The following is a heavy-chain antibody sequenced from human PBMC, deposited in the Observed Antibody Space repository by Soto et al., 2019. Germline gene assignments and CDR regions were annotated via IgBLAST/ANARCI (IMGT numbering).Heavy chain of an antibody. D-gene: IGHD5-12*01. V-gene: IGHV1-3*01. CDR1: GYTFTSYA. J-gene: IGHJ6*02. Sequence: ASVKVSCKASGYTFTSYAMHWVRQAPGQRLEWMGWINAGNGNTKYSQKFQGRVTITRDTSASTAYMELSSLRSEDTAVYYCARDRGYGGNSYYYYYGMDVWGQGTMVTVSS. CDR2: INAGNGNT. CDR3: ARDRGYGGNSYYYYYGMDV.